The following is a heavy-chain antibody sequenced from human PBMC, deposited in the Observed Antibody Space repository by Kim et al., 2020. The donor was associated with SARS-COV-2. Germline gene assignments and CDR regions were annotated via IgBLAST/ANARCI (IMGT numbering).Heavy chain of an antibody. CDR3: AREPSTYFDY. J-gene: IGHJ4*02. V-gene: IGHV3-66*01. CDR2: SN. Sequence: SNYYADSVKGNSPTSKNDSKSAVYLPMNSLRAEDTAVYFCAREPSTYFDYWGQGTLVTVSS.